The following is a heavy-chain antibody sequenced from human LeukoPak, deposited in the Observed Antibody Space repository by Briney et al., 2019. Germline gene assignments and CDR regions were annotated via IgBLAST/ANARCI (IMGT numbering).Heavy chain of an antibody. D-gene: IGHD1-26*01. CDR2: ISSSSSYI. CDR1: GFTFSSYS. J-gene: IGHJ4*02. CDR3: ARDWVSVTGSQGSDY. Sequence: PGGALRLSRAASGFTFSSYSMNWVGQAAGKGLEGVSSISSSSSYIYYADSVKGRFTIPRDNAKNSLYLQMNSLRAEDTAVYYCARDWVSVTGSQGSDYWGQGTLVTVSS. V-gene: IGHV3-21*01.